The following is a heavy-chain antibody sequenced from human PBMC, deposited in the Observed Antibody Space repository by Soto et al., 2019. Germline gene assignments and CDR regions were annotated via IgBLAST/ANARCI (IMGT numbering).Heavy chain of an antibody. D-gene: IGHD5-18*01. J-gene: IGHJ6*02. CDR3: TTQRIQLWPYYYYYGMDV. CDR1: GFTFSNAW. V-gene: IGHV3-15*01. CDR2: IKSKTDGGTT. Sequence: EVQLVESGGGLVKPGGSLRLSCAASGFTFSNAWMSWVRQAPGKGLEWVGRIKSKTDGGTTDYAAPVKGRFTISRDDSKNTLYLQMNSLKTEDTAVYYCTTQRIQLWPYYYYYGMDVWGQGTTVTVSS.